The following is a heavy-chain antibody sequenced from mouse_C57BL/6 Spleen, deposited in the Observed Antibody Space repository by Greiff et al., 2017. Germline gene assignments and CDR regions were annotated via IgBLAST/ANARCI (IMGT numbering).Heavy chain of an antibody. CDR1: GFSLTSYG. D-gene: IGHD1-1*01. CDR2: IWGGGST. CDR3: AKRDTTVVGRGYFDV. Sequence: QVQLQQSGPGLVAPSQCLSITCTASGFSLTSYGVAWVRQPPGKGLEWLGVIWGGGSTTYYSALMSRLSISKDNSKSQIFLKMTCLQTDDTAMNDCAKRDTTVVGRGYFDVWGTGTTVTVSS. J-gene: IGHJ1*03. V-gene: IGHV2-9*01.